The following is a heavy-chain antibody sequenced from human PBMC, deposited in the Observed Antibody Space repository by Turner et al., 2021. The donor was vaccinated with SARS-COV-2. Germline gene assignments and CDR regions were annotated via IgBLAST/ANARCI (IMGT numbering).Heavy chain of an antibody. CDR1: GFSLTTSGLC. D-gene: IGHD3-3*01. Sequence: QVTLQESGPVLVRPTETLTLTCTFSGFSLTTSGLCMSWIRQAPGKALEWLARIDWDDYKYYAASLKTRLSISKDTARNQVVLTMTNLDPTDTATYYCARSSAGFLSGYSNYDFHFWGQGIPVTVSS. CDR2: IDWDDYK. J-gene: IGHJ1*01. CDR3: ARSSAGFLSGYSNYDFHF. V-gene: IGHV2-70*16.